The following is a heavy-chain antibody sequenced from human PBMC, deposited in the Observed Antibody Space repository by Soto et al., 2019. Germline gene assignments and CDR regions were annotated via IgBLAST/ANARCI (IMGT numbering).Heavy chain of an antibody. CDR2: IYPGDSDT. CDR3: ARHGYCSSTSCYQPNTYYYYGMDV. V-gene: IGHV5-51*01. CDR1: GYSFTSYW. J-gene: IGHJ6*02. Sequence: GESLKISCKGSGYSFTSYWIGWVRQMPGKGLEWMGIIYPGDSDTRYSPSFQGQVTISADKSISTAYLQWSSLKASDTAVYYCARHGYCSSTSCYQPNTYYYYGMDVWGQGTTVTVSS. D-gene: IGHD2-2*03.